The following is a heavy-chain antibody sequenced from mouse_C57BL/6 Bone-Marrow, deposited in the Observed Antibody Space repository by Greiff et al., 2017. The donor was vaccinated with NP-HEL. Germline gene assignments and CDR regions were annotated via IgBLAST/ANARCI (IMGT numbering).Heavy chain of an antibody. D-gene: IGHD1-1*01. V-gene: IGHV5-4*01. CDR1: GFTFSSYA. J-gene: IGHJ2*01. CDR3: ARDFYCYGSSYYFDY. Sequence: EVMLVESGGGLVKPGGSLKLSCAASGFTFSSYAMSWVRQTPEKRLEWVATISDGGSYTYYPDNVKGRFTISRDNAKNNLYLQMSHLKSEDTAMYYCARDFYCYGSSYYFDYWGQGTTLTVSS. CDR2: ISDGGSYT.